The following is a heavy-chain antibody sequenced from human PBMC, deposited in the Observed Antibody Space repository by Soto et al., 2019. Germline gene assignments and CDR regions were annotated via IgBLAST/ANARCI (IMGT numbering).Heavy chain of an antibody. D-gene: IGHD3-10*01. CDR2: IYYSGST. CDR3: ASGNSGSYFVRYYYYGMDV. Sequence: PSETLSLTCTVSGGSISSSSYYWGWIRQPPGKGLEWIGSIYYSGSTYYNPSLKSRVTISVDTSKNQFSLKLSSVTAADTAVYYCASGNSGSYFVRYYYYGMDVWGQGTTVTVSS. CDR1: GGSISSSSYY. J-gene: IGHJ6*02. V-gene: IGHV4-39*01.